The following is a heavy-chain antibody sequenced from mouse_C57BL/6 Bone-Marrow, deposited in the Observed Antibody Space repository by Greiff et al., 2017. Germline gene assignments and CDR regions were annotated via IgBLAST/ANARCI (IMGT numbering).Heavy chain of an antibody. Sequence: EVQLQESGPVLVKPGASVKMSCKASGYTFTDYYMNWVKQSHGKSLEWIGVINPYNGGTSYNQKFKGKATLTVDKSSSTAYMELNSLTAEDSAVYYCARVWSLGDYWGQGTTLTVSS. D-gene: IGHD2-10*02. CDR1: GYTFTDYY. CDR3: ARVWSLGDY. V-gene: IGHV1-19*01. J-gene: IGHJ2*01. CDR2: INPYNGGT.